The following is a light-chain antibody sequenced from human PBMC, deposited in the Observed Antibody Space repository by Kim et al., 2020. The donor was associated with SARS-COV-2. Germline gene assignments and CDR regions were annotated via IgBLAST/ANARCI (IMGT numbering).Light chain of an antibody. CDR3: QQYSNGPPWT. V-gene: IGKV3-15*01. CDR2: GAS. CDR1: QSVSNN. Sequence: EVVMTQSPATLSVSPGERVILSCRASQSVSNNLAWYQQRPGQAPRLLIYGASTRATDIPVRFTGSGSGTEFTLTISSLRSEDFAVYYCQQYSNGPPWTFGQGTKVDIK. J-gene: IGKJ1*01.